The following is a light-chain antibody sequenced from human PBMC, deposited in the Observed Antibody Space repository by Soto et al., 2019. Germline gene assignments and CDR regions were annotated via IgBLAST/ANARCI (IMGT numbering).Light chain of an antibody. V-gene: IGKV3-20*01. CDR3: QQHGSSPIT. J-gene: IGKJ5*01. Sequence: DIVLTQSPGPLSLSPGERATLSCRASQSVTNNYLAWYQQKPGQTPRLLVYGASSRATGIPDRFSGSGSGSDFTLTISRLEPEDFAVYYCQQHGSSPITSGQGTRLEIK. CDR2: GAS. CDR1: QSVTNNY.